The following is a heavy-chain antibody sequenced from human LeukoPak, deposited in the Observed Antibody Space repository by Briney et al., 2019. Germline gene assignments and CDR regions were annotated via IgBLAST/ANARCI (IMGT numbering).Heavy chain of an antibody. V-gene: IGHV1-2*02. Sequence: GASVKVSCKASGYTLADFHIQWVRQAPGHGLGWMGTLNPHSGATHYSQKFRGRVTMTRDTSVNTAYMELSRLTSDDTAVYYCARDRAYDSSGEPMFNPWGQGTLVAVSS. CDR3: ARDRAYDSSGEPMFNP. CDR2: LNPHSGAT. D-gene: IGHD3-22*01. CDR1: GYTLADFH. J-gene: IGHJ5*02.